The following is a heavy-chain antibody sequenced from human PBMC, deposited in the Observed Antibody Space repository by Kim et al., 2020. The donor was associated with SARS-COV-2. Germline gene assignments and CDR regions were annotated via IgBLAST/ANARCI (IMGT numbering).Heavy chain of an antibody. Sequence: ASVKVSCKASGYTFTSYDINWVRQATGQGLEWMGWMNPNSGNTGYAQKFQVRVTMTRNTSISTAYMELSSLRSEDTAVYYCARAGLMITFGGVIASFDYWGQGTLVTVSS. V-gene: IGHV1-8*01. D-gene: IGHD3-16*02. CDR3: ARAGLMITFGGVIASFDY. CDR2: MNPNSGNT. CDR1: GYTFTSYD. J-gene: IGHJ4*02.